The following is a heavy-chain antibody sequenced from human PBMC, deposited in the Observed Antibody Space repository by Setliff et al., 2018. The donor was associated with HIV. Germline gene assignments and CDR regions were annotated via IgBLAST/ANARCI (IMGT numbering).Heavy chain of an antibody. CDR3: ARRRSSGWYHYFDY. Sequence: SETLSLTCTVSGDSISSGSYFWSWIRQPPGKGLEWIGSIYHSGSTYYNPSLKSRVTISVDTSKNQFSLKLSSVTAADTAVYYCARRRSSGWYHYFDYWGQGTLVTVSS. CDR2: IYHSGST. CDR1: GDSISSGSYF. V-gene: IGHV4-39*07. D-gene: IGHD6-19*01. J-gene: IGHJ4*02.